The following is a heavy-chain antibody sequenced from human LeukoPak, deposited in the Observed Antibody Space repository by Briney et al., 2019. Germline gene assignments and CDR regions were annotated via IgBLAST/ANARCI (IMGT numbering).Heavy chain of an antibody. CDR3: ARGRIAAAGTSLDY. V-gene: IGHV1-8*01. CDR2: MNPNSGNT. J-gene: IGHJ4*02. CDR1: GYTFTSYD. D-gene: IGHD6-13*01. Sequence: ASVKVSCKASGYTFTSYDINWVRQATGQGLEWMGWMNPNSGNTGYAQKFQGRVTMTRNTSISTAYMELSSLRSEDTAVHYCARGRIAAAGTSLDYWGQGTLVTVSS.